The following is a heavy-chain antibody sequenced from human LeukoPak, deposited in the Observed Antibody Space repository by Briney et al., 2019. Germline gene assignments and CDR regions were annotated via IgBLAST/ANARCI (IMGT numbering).Heavy chain of an antibody. CDR2: ISSSSSYI. V-gene: IGHV3-21*01. Sequence: PGGSLRLSCAASGFTFSSYSMNWVRQAPGKGLEWVSSISSSSSYIYYADSVKGRFTISRDNAKNSLYLQMNSLRAEDTAVYYCARGMRSPSGSYGNGNFDCWGQGTLVTVSS. J-gene: IGHJ4*02. CDR3: ARGMRSPSGSYGNGNFDC. CDR1: GFTFSSYS. D-gene: IGHD1-26*01.